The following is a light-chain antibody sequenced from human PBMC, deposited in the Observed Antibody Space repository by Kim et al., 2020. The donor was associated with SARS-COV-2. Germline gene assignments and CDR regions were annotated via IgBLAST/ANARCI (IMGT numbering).Light chain of an antibody. CDR2: KAS. J-gene: IGKJ2*01. CDR3: QQYITYSHP. CDR1: QSIRNW. V-gene: IGKV1-5*03. Sequence: GDRVTITCRASQSIRNWLAWYQLRPGKAPRLLVYKASTLETEVPSRFSGSGTGTEFTLTISSLQPDDFATYYCQQYITYSHPFGQGTKP.